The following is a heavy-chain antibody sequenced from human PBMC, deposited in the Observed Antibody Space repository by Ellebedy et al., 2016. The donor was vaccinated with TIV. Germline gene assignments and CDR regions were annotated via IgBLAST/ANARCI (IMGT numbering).Heavy chain of an antibody. V-gene: IGHV5-51*01. CDR1: GYSFTSYW. Sequence: GESLKISXKGSGYSFTSYWIGWVRQMPGKGLEWMGIIYPGDSDTRYSPSFQGQVTISADKSISTAYLQWSSLKASDTAMYYCATSKGYYDFWSGYSVRAFDIWGQGTWSPSLQ. CDR2: IYPGDSDT. CDR3: ATSKGYYDFWSGYSVRAFDI. J-gene: IGHJ3*02. D-gene: IGHD3-3*01.